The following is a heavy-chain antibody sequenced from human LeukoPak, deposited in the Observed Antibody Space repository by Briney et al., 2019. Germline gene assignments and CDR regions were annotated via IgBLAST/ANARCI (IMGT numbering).Heavy chain of an antibody. CDR3: ARGWLSQWYYYGSGSYGDY. Sequence: GGSLRLSCAASGFTFSSYAMSWVRQAPGKGLEWVSAISGSGGSTYYADSVKGRFTISRDNSKNTLYLQMNSLRAEDTAVYYCARGWLSQWYYYGSGSYGDYWSQGTLVTVSS. CDR1: GFTFSSYA. V-gene: IGHV3-23*01. D-gene: IGHD3-10*01. CDR2: ISGSGGST. J-gene: IGHJ4*02.